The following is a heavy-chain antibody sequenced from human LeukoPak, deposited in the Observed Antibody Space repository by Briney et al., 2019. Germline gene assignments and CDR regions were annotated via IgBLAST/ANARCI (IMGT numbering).Heavy chain of an antibody. J-gene: IGHJ3*02. CDR2: IYSSGSS. V-gene: IGHV4-31*03. CDR1: GGSMRSGGYY. D-gene: IGHD3-10*01. Sequence: SQTLSLTCTVSGGSMRSGGYYWSWIRQHPGKGLEWIGYIYSSGSSYNNPSLESRVFISVDTSKNQFSLRLSSVTAADTAVYYCARGVRGPSDVFHIWGQGTTVTVSS. CDR3: ARGVRGPSDVFHI.